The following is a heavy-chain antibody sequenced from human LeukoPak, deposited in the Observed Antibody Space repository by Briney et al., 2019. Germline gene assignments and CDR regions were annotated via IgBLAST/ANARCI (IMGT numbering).Heavy chain of an antibody. CDR3: ATPAPGIVGATKRDYYYYYMDV. D-gene: IGHD1-26*01. CDR1: GYTFTSYG. V-gene: IGHV1-18*01. Sequence: ASVKVSCKASGYTFTSYGISWVRQAPGQGLEWMGWTSAYNGNTNYAQKLQGRVTMTTDTSTSTDYMELRSLRSDDTAVFYCATPAPGIVGATKRDYYYYYMDVWGKGTTVTVSS. CDR2: TSAYNGNT. J-gene: IGHJ6*03.